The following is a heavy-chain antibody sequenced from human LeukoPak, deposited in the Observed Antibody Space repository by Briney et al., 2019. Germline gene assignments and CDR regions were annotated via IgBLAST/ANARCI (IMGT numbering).Heavy chain of an antibody. D-gene: IGHD2-21*01. CDR1: GGTFSSYA. J-gene: IGHJ6*04. Sequence: ASVKVSCKASGGTFSSYAISWVRQAPGQGLEWMGGIIPIFGTANYAQKFQGRVTITTDESTSTAYMELSSLRSEDTAVYYCARPGCGGNCYYRMDVWGKGTTVTVSS. CDR3: ARPGCGGNCYYRMDV. V-gene: IGHV1-69*05. CDR2: IIPIFGTA.